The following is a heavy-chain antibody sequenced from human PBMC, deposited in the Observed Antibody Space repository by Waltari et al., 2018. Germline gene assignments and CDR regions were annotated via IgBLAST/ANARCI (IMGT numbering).Heavy chain of an antibody. V-gene: IGHV4-59*11. CDR1: GGSISSHY. CDR2: IYYSGST. Sequence: QLQLQESGPGLVKPSETLSLTCTVSGGSISSHYWSWIRQPPGKGLEWIGYIYYSGSTNYNPSLKSRVTISVDTSKNQFSLKLSSVTAADTAVYYCAMAGYSAQFNYWGQGTLVTVSS. J-gene: IGHJ4*02. CDR3: AMAGYSAQFNY. D-gene: IGHD3-9*01.